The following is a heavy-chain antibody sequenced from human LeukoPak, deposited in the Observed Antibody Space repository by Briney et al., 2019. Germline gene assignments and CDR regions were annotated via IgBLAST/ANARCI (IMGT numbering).Heavy chain of an antibody. CDR1: GYTFTNYY. Sequence: ASVKVSCKASGYTFTNYYMHWVRQAPGQGLEWMGLINPSGTGTNYAQKFRGRVTLTRDTSTTTVYMELSSLRSEDTAVYYCAREEHGGYFDYWGQGNPVPVSS. V-gene: IGHV1-46*01. D-gene: IGHD2-15*01. CDR3: AREEHGGYFDY. CDR2: INPSGTGT. J-gene: IGHJ4*02.